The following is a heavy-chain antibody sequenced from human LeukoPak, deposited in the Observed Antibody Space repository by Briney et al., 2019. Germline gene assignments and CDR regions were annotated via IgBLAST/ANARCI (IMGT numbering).Heavy chain of an antibody. Sequence: GGSLRLSCVVSGFTLSSDWMSWVRQAPGKGLEWVANIKKDGIEKYYVESVKGRFTISRDNTKNSLYLQMNSLRAEDTAVYYCARGRYSSRSGGYYFDIWGQGTLVTVSS. CDR2: IKKDGIEK. V-gene: IGHV3-7*01. D-gene: IGHD2-2*01. J-gene: IGHJ4*02. CDR3: ARGRYSSRSGGYYFDI. CDR1: GFTLSSDW.